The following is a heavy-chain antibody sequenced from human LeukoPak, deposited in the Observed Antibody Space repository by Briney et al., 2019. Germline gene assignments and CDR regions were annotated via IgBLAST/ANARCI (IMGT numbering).Heavy chain of an antibody. CDR2: ISWNSGSI. CDR1: GFTFDDYA. V-gene: IGHV3-9*01. Sequence: PGGSLRLSCAASGFTFDDYAMHWVRQGPGKGLEWVSGISWNSGSIGYADSVKGRFTISRDNAKNSLYLQMNSLRAEDTAVYYCASYDSSGPGAFDIWGQGTMVTVSS. CDR3: ASYDSSGPGAFDI. J-gene: IGHJ3*02. D-gene: IGHD3-22*01.